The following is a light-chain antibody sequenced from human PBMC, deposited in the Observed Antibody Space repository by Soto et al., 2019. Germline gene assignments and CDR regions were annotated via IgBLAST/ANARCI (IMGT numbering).Light chain of an antibody. V-gene: IGKV3-15*01. J-gene: IGKJ4*01. CDR2: GAS. CDR3: QQYNNWPLT. Sequence: EIVLTQSPGTLSLSPGERATLSCRASQSVSSSYLAWYQQIPGQAPRLLISGASTRATGIPARFSGSGSGTEFTLTISSLQSEDFAVYYCQQYNNWPLTFGGGTKVDI. CDR1: QSVSSSY.